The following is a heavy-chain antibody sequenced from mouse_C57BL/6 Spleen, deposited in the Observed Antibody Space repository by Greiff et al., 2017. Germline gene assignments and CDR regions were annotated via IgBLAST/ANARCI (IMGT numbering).Heavy chain of an antibody. CDR2: INPNNGGT. D-gene: IGHD3-2*02. CDR1: GYTFTDYY. V-gene: IGHV1-26*01. CDR3: ARRAQGPYAMDY. Sequence: VQLQQSGPELVKPGASVKISCKASGYTFTDYYMNWVKQSHGKSLEWIGDINPNNGGTSYNQKFKGKATLTVDKSSSTAYMELRSLTSEDSAVYYCARRAQGPYAMDYWGQGPSVTVSA. J-gene: IGHJ4*01.